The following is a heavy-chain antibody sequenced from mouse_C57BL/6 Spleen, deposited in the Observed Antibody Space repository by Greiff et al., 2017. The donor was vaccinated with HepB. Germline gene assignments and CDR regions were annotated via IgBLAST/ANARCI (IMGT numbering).Heavy chain of an antibody. CDR1: GYTFTSYG. CDR3: ARSLYGSTPYGYFDV. V-gene: IGHV1-81*01. D-gene: IGHD1-1*01. J-gene: IGHJ1*03. Sequence: VKLMESGAELARPGASVKLSCKASGYTFTSYGISWVKQRTGQGLEWIGEIYPRSGNTYYNEKFKGKATLTADKSSSTAYMELRSLTSEDSAVYFCARSLYGSTPYGYFDVWGTGTTVTVSS. CDR2: IYPRSGNT.